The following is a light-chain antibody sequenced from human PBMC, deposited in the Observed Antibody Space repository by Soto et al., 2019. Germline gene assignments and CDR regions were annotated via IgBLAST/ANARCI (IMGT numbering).Light chain of an antibody. CDR2: GAS. V-gene: IGKV3-20*01. Sequence: EIVLTQSPGTLSLSPGERATLSCRASQSVSSSYLAWYQQKPGQAPRLLIYGASSRATCIPDRFSGSGSGTDFTLTISRLEPEDFAVYYCQQYCSSPQVTFGQGTRLEMK. CDR3: QQYCSSPQVT. J-gene: IGKJ5*01. CDR1: QSVSSSY.